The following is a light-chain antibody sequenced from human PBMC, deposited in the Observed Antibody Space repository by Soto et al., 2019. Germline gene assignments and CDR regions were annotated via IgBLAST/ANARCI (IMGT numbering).Light chain of an antibody. J-gene: IGKJ2*01. CDR3: QQRYSTPYT. V-gene: IGKV1-39*01. CDR2: GAS. CDR1: QTFSNF. Sequence: DIQMTQSPSSLSASVGDRVTITCRASQTFSNFLNWYQQKPGKAPKLLVHGASSLQSGVPSRFSGSGSGTDFTLTITSLQPEDSATYYCQQRYSTPYTFGQGTKLQIK.